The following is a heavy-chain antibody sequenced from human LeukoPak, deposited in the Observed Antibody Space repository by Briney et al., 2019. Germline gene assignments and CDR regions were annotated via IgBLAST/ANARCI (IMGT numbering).Heavy chain of an antibody. CDR3: ARGHVPGSTRHWDF. D-gene: IGHD3-10*01. Sequence: GGSLRLSCEASGFTFSSHWMHWVRQVPGKGLVWVARIRGDENEIDYADSVKGCFTISRDNAKNTLYVQMNSLRVEDTAVYFCARGHVPGSTRHWDFWGQGTLVTVSS. CDR2: IRGDENEI. V-gene: IGHV3-74*01. CDR1: GFTFSSHW. J-gene: IGHJ4*02.